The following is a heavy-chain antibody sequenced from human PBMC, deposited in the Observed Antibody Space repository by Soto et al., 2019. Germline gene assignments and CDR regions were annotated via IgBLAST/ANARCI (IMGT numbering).Heavy chain of an antibody. D-gene: IGHD6-13*01. CDR2: ISWNSGSI. CDR3: AKDLLPYSSSYSSSWPVDY. Sequence: EVQLVESGGGLVQPGRSLRLSCAASGFTFDDYAMHWVRQAPGKGLEWVSGISWNSGSIGYADSVKGRFTISRDNAKNSLYLQMNSLRAEDTALYYGAKDLLPYSSSYSSSWPVDYWGQGTLVTVSS. V-gene: IGHV3-9*01. CDR1: GFTFDDYA. J-gene: IGHJ4*02.